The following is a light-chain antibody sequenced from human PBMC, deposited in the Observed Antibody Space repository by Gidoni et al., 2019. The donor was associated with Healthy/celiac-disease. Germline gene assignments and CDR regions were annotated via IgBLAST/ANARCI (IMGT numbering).Light chain of an antibody. CDR3: QQYGSSTVA. CDR1: QCVSSSY. Sequence: EIVLTQSPGTLSLSPGERATLSCRASQCVSSSYLAWYQQKPGQAPRLLIYGASSRATGIPDRCSGSGSGTDFTLNISRLEPEDFAVYYCQQYGSSTVAFGQGTKLEIK. J-gene: IGKJ2*01. CDR2: GAS. V-gene: IGKV3-20*01.